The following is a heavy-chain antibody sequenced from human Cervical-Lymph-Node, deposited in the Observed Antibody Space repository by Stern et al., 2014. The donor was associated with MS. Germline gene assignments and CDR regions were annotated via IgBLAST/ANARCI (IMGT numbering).Heavy chain of an antibody. J-gene: IGHJ4*02. CDR2: MGGSSGSR. D-gene: IGHD1-7*01. V-gene: IGHV3-23*01. Sequence: VQLMQSGGGLVKPGGSLRVSCAVSGFTFDKNAMIWVRKAPGKGLEWVSSMGGSSGSRHSADSVKGRFTISRDNSNNTLNLQMNSLRADDTAVYYCATGGNSDSWGQGTLVTVSS. CDR3: ATGGNSDS. CDR1: GFTFDKNA.